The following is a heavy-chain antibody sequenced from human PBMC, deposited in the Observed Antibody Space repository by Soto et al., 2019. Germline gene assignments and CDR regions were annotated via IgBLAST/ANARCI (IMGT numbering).Heavy chain of an antibody. Sequence: GVSVKVSCKASGYSFKDHYMHWVRQAPGRGLEWVGIINPSGEHTNYAQQFRGRVAMTRDTSTSTAYMELRSLRSEDTAVYFCARISCKGGSCYFDFDHWGQGTLVTVSS. CDR3: ARISCKGGSCYFDFDH. CDR1: GYSFKDHY. V-gene: IGHV1-46*02. CDR2: INPSGEHT. J-gene: IGHJ4*02. D-gene: IGHD2-15*01.